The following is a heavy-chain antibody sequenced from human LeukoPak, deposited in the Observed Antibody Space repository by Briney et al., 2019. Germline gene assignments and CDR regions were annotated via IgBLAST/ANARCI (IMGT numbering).Heavy chain of an antibody. CDR1: GGSISSGGYY. D-gene: IGHD3-22*01. CDR2: IYYSGRT. V-gene: IGHV4-31*03. CDR3: ARYRGNPYYYDSSGYYSDY. J-gene: IGHJ4*02. Sequence: SETLSLTCTVSGGSISSGGYYWSWIRQHPGKGLEWIGYIYYSGRTYYNPSLKSRVTISVDTSKNQFSLKLSSVTAADTAVYYCARYRGNPYYYDSSGYYSDYWGQGTLVTVSS.